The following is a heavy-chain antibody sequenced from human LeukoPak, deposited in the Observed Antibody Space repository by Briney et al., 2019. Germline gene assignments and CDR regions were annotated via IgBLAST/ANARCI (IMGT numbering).Heavy chain of an antibody. CDR1: GYTLTELS. V-gene: IGHV1-24*01. CDR2: FDPEDGET. Sequence: ASVKVSCKVSGYTLTELSMHWVRQAPGKGLEWMGGFDPEDGETIYAQKFEGRVTMTEDTSTDTAYREVSSLRSEDTAVYYCATDRYDFWSGSTAARFDPWGQGTLVTVSS. J-gene: IGHJ5*02. CDR3: ATDRYDFWSGSTAARFDP. D-gene: IGHD3-3*01.